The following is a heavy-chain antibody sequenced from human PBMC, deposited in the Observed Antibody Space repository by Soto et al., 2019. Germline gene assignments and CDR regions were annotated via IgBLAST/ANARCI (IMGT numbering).Heavy chain of an antibody. CDR1: GFNFGNFA. Sequence: QLVESGGGMVPPGKSLRLSCTGSGFNFGNFAVQWVRQTPVKGLEWVAVISSHGRHQYYSDSVKGRFTISRDNSNNTVHLQLSSLRLEDTAVYYCAKDLGSSGWEYFDHWGQGTLVTVSS. D-gene: IGHD6-19*01. V-gene: IGHV3-30*18. CDR2: ISSHGRHQ. J-gene: IGHJ4*02. CDR3: AKDLGSSGWEYFDH.